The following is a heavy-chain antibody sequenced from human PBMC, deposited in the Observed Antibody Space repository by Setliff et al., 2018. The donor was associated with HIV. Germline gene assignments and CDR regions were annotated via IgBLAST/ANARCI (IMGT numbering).Heavy chain of an antibody. D-gene: IGHD3-3*01. CDR1: GGSINNFY. CDR2: ISTSGST. CDR3: ARHSDFWSEDAFDI. Sequence: SETLSLTCTVSGGSINNFYWSWIRQPPGKGLEWIGYISTSGSTKYNPSLKSRVTLLVDPSNNQFSLRLSSVTAADTAVYYCARHSDFWSEDAFDIWAQGTVVTVS. V-gene: IGHV4-4*09. J-gene: IGHJ3*02.